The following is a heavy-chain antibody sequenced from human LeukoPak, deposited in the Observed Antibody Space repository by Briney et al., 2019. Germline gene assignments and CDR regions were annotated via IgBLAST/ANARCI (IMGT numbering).Heavy chain of an antibody. CDR2: TYYRSKWYN. D-gene: IGHD2-2*01. Sequence: SQTLSLTCAISGDSVPSNSAAWNWIRQSPSRGLEWLGRTYYRSKWYNDYAVSVKSRITINPDTSKNQFSLQLNSVTPEDTAVYYCARDGHTAPQPPYYYYYGMDVWGQGTTVTVSS. V-gene: IGHV6-1*01. CDR1: GDSVPSNSAA. CDR3: ARDGHTAPQPPYYYYYGMDV. J-gene: IGHJ6*02.